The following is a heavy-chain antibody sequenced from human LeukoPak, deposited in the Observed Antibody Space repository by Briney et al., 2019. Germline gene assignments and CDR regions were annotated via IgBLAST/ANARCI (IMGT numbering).Heavy chain of an antibody. Sequence: PSETLSLTCAVYSGSFSGYYWSWIRQPPGKGLEWIGEINHSGSTNYNPSLKSRVTISVDTSKNQFSLKLSSVTAADTAVYYCARGHRGYSYGKVRYFDYWGQGTLVTVSS. CDR3: ARGHRGYSYGKVRYFDY. J-gene: IGHJ4*02. V-gene: IGHV4-34*01. D-gene: IGHD5-18*01. CDR1: SGSFSGYY. CDR2: INHSGST.